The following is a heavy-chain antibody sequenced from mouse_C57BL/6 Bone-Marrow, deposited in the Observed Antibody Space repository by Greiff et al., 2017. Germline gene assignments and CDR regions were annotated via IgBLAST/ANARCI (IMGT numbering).Heavy chain of an antibody. CDR2: IYPGGGYT. D-gene: IGHD1-1*01. CDR3: ASGSSYWYFDV. Sequence: QVHVKQSGAELVRPGTSVKMSCKASGYTFTNYWIGWAKQRPGHGLEWIGDIYPGGGYTNYNEKFKGKATLTADKSSSTAYMQFSSLTSEDSAIYYCASGSSYWYFDVWGTGTTVTVSS. J-gene: IGHJ1*03. V-gene: IGHV1-63*01. CDR1: GYTFTNYW.